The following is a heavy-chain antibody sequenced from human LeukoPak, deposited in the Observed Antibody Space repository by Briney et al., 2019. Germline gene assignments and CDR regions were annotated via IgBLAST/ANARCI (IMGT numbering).Heavy chain of an antibody. D-gene: IGHD2-8*01. Sequence: SGPALVKPTQTLTLTCTFSGFSLSTSGMRVSWFRQPPGKALEWLARIDWDDDKFYSTSLRARLTISKDTSKNQVVLTMTHMDTVDTATYYCARMGVLYDHSPWGQGTLVTVSS. J-gene: IGHJ5*02. CDR1: GFSLSTSGMR. CDR2: IDWDDDK. CDR3: ARMGVLYDHSP. V-gene: IGHV2-70*04.